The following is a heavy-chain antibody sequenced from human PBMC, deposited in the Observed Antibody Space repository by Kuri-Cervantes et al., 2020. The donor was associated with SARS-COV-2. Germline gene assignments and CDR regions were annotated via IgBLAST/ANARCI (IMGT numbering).Heavy chain of an antibody. CDR1: GSTFASYS. CDR3: ARVACSSSNGAIYYDSMDV. CDR2: VSSTSNYI. J-gene: IGHJ6*04. Sequence: GGSLRPSCAASGSTFASYSMNWVRQAPGKGLEWVSSVSSTSNYIYYADSMKGRFTISRDNATNSTFLQMNSLRAEDTAVYYCARVACSSSNGAIYYDSMDVWDKGTTVTVSS. V-gene: IGHV3-21*01. D-gene: IGHD2-2*01.